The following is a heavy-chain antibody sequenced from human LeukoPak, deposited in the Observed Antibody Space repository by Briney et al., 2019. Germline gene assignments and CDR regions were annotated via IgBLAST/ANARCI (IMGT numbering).Heavy chain of an antibody. V-gene: IGHV1-8*01. D-gene: IGHD3-10*01. CDR3: ARGGTLVRGVAILYGMDV. Sequence: ASVKVSFRSSGYSLTIYDINWVRQAAGQGLEGVGWMNSNSGNTGYARKFQGRVTLTRDTSINTAYMEVNSLTSEDTAVYYCARGGTLVRGVAILYGMDVWGQGTTVTVSS. CDR2: MNSNSGNT. J-gene: IGHJ6*02. CDR1: GYSLTIYD.